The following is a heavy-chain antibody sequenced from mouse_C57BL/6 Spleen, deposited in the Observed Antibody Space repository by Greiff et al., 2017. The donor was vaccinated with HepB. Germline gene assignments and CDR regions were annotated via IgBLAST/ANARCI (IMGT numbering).Heavy chain of an antibody. CDR2: INPNNGGT. CDR1: GYTFTDYN. D-gene: IGHD1-1*01. CDR3: ARGYGGRTRFAY. J-gene: IGHJ3*01. V-gene: IGHV1-22*01. Sequence: EVQLQQSGPELVKPGASVKMSCKASGYTFTDYNMHWVKQSHGKSLEWIGYINPNNGGTSYNQKFKGKATLTVNKSSSTAYMELRSLTSEDSAVYYCARGYGGRTRFAYWGQGTLVTVSA.